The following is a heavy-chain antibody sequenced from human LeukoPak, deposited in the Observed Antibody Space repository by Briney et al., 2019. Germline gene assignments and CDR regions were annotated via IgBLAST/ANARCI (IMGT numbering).Heavy chain of an antibody. CDR3: ARGAYSSGWRLDY. CDR2: IYYSGST. D-gene: IGHD6-19*01. J-gene: IGHJ4*02. V-gene: IGHV4-39*07. CDR1: GGPISSTSYY. Sequence: SETLSLTCTVSGGPISSTSYYWGRITPAPGKGLEWPGRIYYSGSTYYNPHHSRRVIISVDTSKNHWSLKLSSVSAADTAVYYCARGAYSSGWRLDYWGQGTLVTVSS.